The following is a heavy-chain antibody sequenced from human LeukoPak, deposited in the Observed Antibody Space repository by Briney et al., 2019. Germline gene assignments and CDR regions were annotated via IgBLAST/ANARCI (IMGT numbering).Heavy chain of an antibody. CDR1: GFAFSFFA. CDR2: ISSSSSYT. V-gene: IGHV3-11*03. D-gene: IGHD1-26*01. J-gene: IGHJ4*02. CDR3: ARSQVGAPFGY. Sequence: GGSLRLSCEASGFAFSFFAMSWLRQAPGKGLEWVSYISSSSSYTNYADSVRGRFTISRDNAKNSLYLQMNSLRAEDTAVYYCARSQVGAPFGYWGQGTLVTVSS.